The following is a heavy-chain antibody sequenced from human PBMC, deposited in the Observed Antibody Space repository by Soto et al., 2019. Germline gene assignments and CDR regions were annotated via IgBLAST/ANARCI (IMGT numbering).Heavy chain of an antibody. CDR1: GDSITTNGYY. CDR3: ARSHYTYGLIIAY. CDR2: VYWTGST. J-gene: IGHJ4*02. D-gene: IGHD2-8*01. Sequence: PSETLSLTCSVSGDSITTNGYYWGWIRQPPGKGLQWIGNVYWTGSTFSHPSLTSRVFISVDTSKNEFSLRLTSVTAADTAVYYCARSHYTYGLIIAYWVPGTLVTVSS. V-gene: IGHV4-39*01.